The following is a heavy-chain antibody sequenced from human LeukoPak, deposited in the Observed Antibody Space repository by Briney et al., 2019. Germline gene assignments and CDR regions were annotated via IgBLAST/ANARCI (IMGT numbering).Heavy chain of an antibody. Sequence: PGRSLRLSCAASGFTFSSYGMHWDRQAPGKGLEWVAVILNDGSQEKYADSVKGRFTISRDNSKNTLFLQMNSLRAEDTAVYYCARDDALGDNALDIWGQGTMVTVSS. CDR1: GFTFSSYG. V-gene: IGHV3-33*01. CDR3: ARDDALGDNALDI. D-gene: IGHD3-16*01. J-gene: IGHJ3*02. CDR2: ILNDGSQE.